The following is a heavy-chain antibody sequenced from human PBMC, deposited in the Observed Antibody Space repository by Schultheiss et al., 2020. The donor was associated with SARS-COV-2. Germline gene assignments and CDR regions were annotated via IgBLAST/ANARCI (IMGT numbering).Heavy chain of an antibody. V-gene: IGHV4-34*01. J-gene: IGHJ4*02. CDR1: GGSFSGYY. CDR3: ARASSASYYASFDY. Sequence: SQTLSLTCAVYGGSFSGYYWSWIRQPPGKGLEWIGEINHSGSTNYNSSLKSRVTISVDKSKNQISLKLSSVTAADTAVYYCARASSASYYASFDYWGQGTLVTVSS. D-gene: IGHD3-10*01. CDR2: INHSGST.